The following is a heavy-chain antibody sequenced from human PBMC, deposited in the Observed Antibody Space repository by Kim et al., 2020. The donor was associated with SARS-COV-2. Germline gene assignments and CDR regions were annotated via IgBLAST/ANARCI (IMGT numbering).Heavy chain of an antibody. CDR2: ISYSGSTI. Sequence: GGSLRLSCAASGFTFSGSEMNWVRQAPWKGLEWVSSISYSGSTIYYADSMKARFTISRDNAKNSLYLQMNSLRAEDTAVYYCARGRSSLTLYYGMDVWGQGTTVTVSS. CDR3: ARGRSSLTLYYGMDV. J-gene: IGHJ6*02. CDR1: GFTFSGSE. D-gene: IGHD7-27*01. V-gene: IGHV3-48*03.